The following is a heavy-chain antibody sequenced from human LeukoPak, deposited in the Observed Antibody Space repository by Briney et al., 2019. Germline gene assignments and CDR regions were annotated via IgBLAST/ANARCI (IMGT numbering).Heavy chain of an antibody. CDR1: GFTFSTYG. CDR2: ISYDGSNK. Sequence: GGSLRLSCAASGFTFSTYGMHWVRQAPGKGLEWVAVISYDGSNKYYADSVKGRFTISRDNSKNTLYLQMNSLRAEDTAVYYCAKVKGGYCSGESCYRLADYWGQGTLVTVSS. V-gene: IGHV3-30*18. J-gene: IGHJ4*02. CDR3: AKVKGGYCSGESCYRLADY. D-gene: IGHD2-15*01.